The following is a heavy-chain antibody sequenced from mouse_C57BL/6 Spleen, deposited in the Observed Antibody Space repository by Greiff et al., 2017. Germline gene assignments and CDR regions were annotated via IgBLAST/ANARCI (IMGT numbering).Heavy chain of an antibody. J-gene: IGHJ2*01. V-gene: IGHV5-16*01. CDR3: AREGSGGFDY. CDR2: INYDGSST. Sequence: EVKLVESEGGLVQPGSSMKLSCTASGFTFSDYYMAWVRQVPEKGLEWVANINYDGSSTYYLDSLKSRFIISRDNAKNILYLQMSSLKSEDTATYYCAREGSGGFDYWGQGTTLTVSS. CDR1: GFTFSDYY.